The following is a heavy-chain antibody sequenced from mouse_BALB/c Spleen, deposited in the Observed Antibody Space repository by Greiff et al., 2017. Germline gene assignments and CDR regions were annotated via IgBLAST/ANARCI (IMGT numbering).Heavy chain of an antibody. J-gene: IGHJ2*01. CDR2: IRNKANGYTT. D-gene: IGHD2-14*01. CDR1: GFTFTDYY. CDR3: AREKVLYFDY. Sequence: EVMLVESGGGLVQPGGSLRLSCATSGFTFTDYYMSWVRQPPGKALEWLGFIRNKANGYTTEYSASVKGRFTISRDNSQSILYLQMNTLRAEDSATYYCAREKVLYFDYWGQGTTLTVSS. V-gene: IGHV7-3*02.